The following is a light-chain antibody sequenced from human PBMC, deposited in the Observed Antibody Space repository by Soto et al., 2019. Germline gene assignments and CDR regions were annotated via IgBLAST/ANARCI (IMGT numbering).Light chain of an antibody. CDR2: EVN. CDR3: SSYTTIGTWV. J-gene: IGLJ7*01. CDR1: SSDVGDRNY. Sequence: QSALTQPASVSGSPGQSITISCTGTSSDVGDRNYVSWYQQHPNKAPKLIIYEVNNRPSGISNRFSGSKSGNTASLTISGLQPEDEDDYHCSSYTTIGTWVVGGGTQLTVL. V-gene: IGLV2-14*03.